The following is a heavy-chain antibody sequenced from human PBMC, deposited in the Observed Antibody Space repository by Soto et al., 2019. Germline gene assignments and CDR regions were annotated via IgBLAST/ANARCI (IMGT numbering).Heavy chain of an antibody. V-gene: IGHV1-2*02. J-gene: IGHJ6*02. CDR2: INLNSGGT. CDR3: ARGGGTAMVYHGMDV. D-gene: IGHD5-18*01. Sequence: GASVKVSCKASGYSFTGYFTQWVRQAPGQGLEWMGWINLNSGGTNYAQKFQGRATMTRDTSISTAYMELSRLRSDDTAVYYCARGGGTAMVYHGMDVWGQGTTVTVSS. CDR1: GYSFTGYF.